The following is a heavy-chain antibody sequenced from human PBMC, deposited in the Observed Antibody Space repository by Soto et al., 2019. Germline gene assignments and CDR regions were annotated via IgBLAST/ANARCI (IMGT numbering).Heavy chain of an antibody. CDR3: AIARYCSGGSCYDY. Sequence: EVQLVESGGGLVQPGGSLRLSCVASGFTFSTYWMHWVRQVPGKGLVWVSRLNSDGSSTSYADSVKGRFTISRDNAKNTLYLQMNSLRAEDTAVYYCAIARYCSGGSCYDYWGQGTLVTVSS. CDR1: GFTFSTYW. J-gene: IGHJ4*02. V-gene: IGHV3-74*01. D-gene: IGHD2-15*01. CDR2: LNSDGSST.